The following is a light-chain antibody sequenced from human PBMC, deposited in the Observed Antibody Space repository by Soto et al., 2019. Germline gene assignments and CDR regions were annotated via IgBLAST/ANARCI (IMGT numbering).Light chain of an antibody. J-gene: IGLJ2*01. V-gene: IGLV1-47*01. CDR1: SSNIGSNY. CDR2: RNN. CDR3: AAWDDSLSPV. Sequence: QAVVTQPPSASGTPGQRVTISCSGSSSNIGSNYVYWYQQLPGTAPKLLIYRNNQRPSGVPDRFSGSKSGTSASLAISGLRSEDEADYYCAAWDDSLSPVFGGGTKLTVL.